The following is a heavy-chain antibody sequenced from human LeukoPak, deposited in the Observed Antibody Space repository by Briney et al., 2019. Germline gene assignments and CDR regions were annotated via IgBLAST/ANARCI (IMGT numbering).Heavy chain of an antibody. Sequence: GGSLRLSCAASGFTFSSYSMNWVRQAPGKGLEWVSSISSSSSYIYYADSVKGRFTISRDNAKNSLYLQMNSLRAEDTAVYYCARDRGATVVTHDYWGQGTLVTVSS. CDR1: GFTFSSYS. J-gene: IGHJ4*02. D-gene: IGHD4-23*01. V-gene: IGHV3-21*01. CDR2: ISSSSSYI. CDR3: ARDRGATVVTHDY.